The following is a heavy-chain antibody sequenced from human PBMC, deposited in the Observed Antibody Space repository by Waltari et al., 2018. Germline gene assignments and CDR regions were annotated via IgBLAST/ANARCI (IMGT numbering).Heavy chain of an antibody. D-gene: IGHD3-3*01. V-gene: IGHV1-69*10. CDR1: GGTFSSYA. Sequence: QVQLVQSGAEVKKPGSSVKVSCKASGGTFSSYAISWVRQAPGQGLEWMGGIIPILGIANYAQKFQGRVTITADKSTSTAYMELSSLRSEDTAVYYCARGESNRLRFLEWLGLGWGQGTLVTVSS. CDR2: IIPILGIA. J-gene: IGHJ4*02. CDR3: ARGESNRLRFLEWLGLG.